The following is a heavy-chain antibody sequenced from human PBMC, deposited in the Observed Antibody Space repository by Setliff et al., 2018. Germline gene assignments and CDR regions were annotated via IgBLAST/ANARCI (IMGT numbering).Heavy chain of an antibody. CDR2: IYTSGST. CDR1: GGSISSGNYY. Sequence: PSETLSLTCTVSGGSISSGNYYWSWIRQPAGKGLKWIGHIYTSGSTNYNPSLKSRVTISVDTSKNQFSLKLSSVTAADTAVYYCARESDDFWSGYYFDSWGQGTLVTVSS. CDR3: ARESDDFWSGYYFDS. V-gene: IGHV4-61*09. D-gene: IGHD3-3*01. J-gene: IGHJ4*02.